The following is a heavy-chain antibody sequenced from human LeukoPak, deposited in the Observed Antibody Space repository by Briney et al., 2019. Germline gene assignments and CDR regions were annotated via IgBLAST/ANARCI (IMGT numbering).Heavy chain of an antibody. Sequence: GGSLRLSCAASGFTFSSYSMNWVRQAPGKGLEWVSSISSSSSYIYYADSVKGRFTISRDNTKNSVYLDMNSLRAEDTAVYYCARDFGDYFGGRAFDIWGQGTMVTVSS. CDR1: GFTFSSYS. CDR3: ARDFGDYFGGRAFDI. V-gene: IGHV3-21*01. J-gene: IGHJ3*02. CDR2: ISSSSSYI. D-gene: IGHD4-17*01.